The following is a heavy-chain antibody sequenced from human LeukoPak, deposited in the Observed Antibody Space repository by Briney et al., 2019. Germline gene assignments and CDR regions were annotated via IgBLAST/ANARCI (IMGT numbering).Heavy chain of an antibody. V-gene: IGHV4-39*01. CDR3: ASWYGGFDY. CDR1: GFTISSCYFN. D-gene: IGHD3-16*01. J-gene: IGHJ4*02. Sequence: NPAESLRLSCAVSGFTISSCYFNWGWHRQPPEKGLEWIGSIYYSGSTYYNPSLKSRVTISVDTSKNQFSLKLSSVTAADTAVYYCASWYGGFDYWGQGTLVTVSA. CDR2: IYYSGST.